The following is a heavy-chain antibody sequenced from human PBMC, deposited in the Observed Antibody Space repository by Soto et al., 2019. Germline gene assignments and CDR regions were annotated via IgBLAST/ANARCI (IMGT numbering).Heavy chain of an antibody. CDR3: ATRIGNIGWYWLDT. Sequence: QMHLVQSGPEVKRPGTSLKVSCKASGFTFSSSAVQWVRQARGQPLEWIGWIVLGNGNTNYAQKFQQRVTITRDMSTSTAYMEVRSLTYEDTAVYYCATRIGNIGWYWLDTWGQGTLGTVSS. CDR1: GFTFSSSA. J-gene: IGHJ4*02. V-gene: IGHV1-58*01. CDR2: IVLGNGNT. D-gene: IGHD6-19*01.